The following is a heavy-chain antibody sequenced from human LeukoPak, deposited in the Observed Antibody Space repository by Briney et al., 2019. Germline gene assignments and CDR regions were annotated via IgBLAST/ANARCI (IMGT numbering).Heavy chain of an antibody. D-gene: IGHD3-10*01. CDR3: ARQPGAGWFDP. V-gene: IGHV4-39*01. CDR1: GGSISSDSYY. CDR2: LYYRGSA. J-gene: IGHJ5*02. Sequence: SETLSLTCIVSGGSISSDSYYWAWIRQPPGKGLQWIGSLYYRGSAYYDPSLRSRVTISGDTSQNQFSLKLSSVTAADTAVYYCARQPGAGWFDPWGQGTLVTVSS.